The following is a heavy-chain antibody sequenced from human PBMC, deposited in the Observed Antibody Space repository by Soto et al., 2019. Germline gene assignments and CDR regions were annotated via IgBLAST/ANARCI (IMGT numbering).Heavy chain of an antibody. Sequence: QVQLVESGGGVVQPGRSLRLSCAASGFTFRSYAMHWVRQAPGKGLEWVAVISYDGSDKYYADSVKGRFTISRDNSKNMLYLQMNSLRTEDTALFYCARERLAVSGPFDYWGQGTLVTVSS. CDR3: ARERLAVSGPFDY. V-gene: IGHV3-30-3*01. CDR2: ISYDGSDK. D-gene: IGHD6-19*01. J-gene: IGHJ4*02. CDR1: GFTFRSYA.